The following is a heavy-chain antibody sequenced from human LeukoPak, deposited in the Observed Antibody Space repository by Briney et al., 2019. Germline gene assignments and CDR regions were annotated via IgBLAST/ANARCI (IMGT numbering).Heavy chain of an antibody. CDR3: ARGDDFSGDH. J-gene: IGHJ4*02. CDR2: IHPEGNEK. D-gene: IGHD1-1*01. Sequence: GGSLRLSCVVSGFTFSNFWMSWVRQAPGRGLELVANIHPEGNEKYHVESVKGRFTISRDNAKNLLFLQMNGLRVEDTAVYYCARGDDFSGDHWGQGTLVTVSS. V-gene: IGHV3-7*04. CDR1: GFTFSNFW.